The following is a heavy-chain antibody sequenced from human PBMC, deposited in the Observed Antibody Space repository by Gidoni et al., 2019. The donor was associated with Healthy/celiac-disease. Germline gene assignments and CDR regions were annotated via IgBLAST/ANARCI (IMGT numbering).Heavy chain of an antibody. CDR1: GGSISRISYY. CDR2: IYYSGST. Sequence: QLQLQESGPGLVKPSETLSLTCTVSGGSISRISYYWGWIRQPPGKGLEWIGSIYYSGSTYYNPSLKSRVTISVDTSKNQFSLKLSSVTAADTAVYYCARGDPSSGYFVLDYWGQGTLVTVSS. J-gene: IGHJ4*02. V-gene: IGHV4-39*01. CDR3: ARGDPSSGYFVLDY. D-gene: IGHD3-22*01.